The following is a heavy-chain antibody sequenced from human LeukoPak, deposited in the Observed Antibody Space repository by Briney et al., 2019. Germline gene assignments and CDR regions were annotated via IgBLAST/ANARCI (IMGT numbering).Heavy chain of an antibody. D-gene: IGHD2-2*01. CDR2: VYHDGST. V-gene: IGHV4-38-2*02. CDR3: ARHRKYCSSTSCYLDAFDI. Sequence: PSETLSLTCSVSGYSITSGYYWGWIRQSPGKGLEWIGSVYHDGSTYYNPSLKSRVTISVDTSKNQFSLKLSSVTAADTAVYYCARHRKYCSSTSCYLDAFDIWGQGTMVTVSS. CDR1: GYSITSGYY. J-gene: IGHJ3*02.